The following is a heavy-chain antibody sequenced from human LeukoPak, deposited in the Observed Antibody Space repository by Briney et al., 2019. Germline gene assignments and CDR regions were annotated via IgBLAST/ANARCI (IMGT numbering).Heavy chain of an antibody. CDR1: GGSISSYY. CDR3: AREYHPYYYYYMDV. D-gene: IGHD1-14*01. V-gene: IGHV4-4*07. CDR2: IYTSGST. Sequence: PSGTLSLTCTVSGGSISSYYWSWIRQPAGKGLEWIGRIYTSGSTNYNPSLKSRVTMSVDTSRNQFSLKLSSVTAADTAVYYCAREYHPYYYYYMDVWGKGTTATVSS. J-gene: IGHJ6*03.